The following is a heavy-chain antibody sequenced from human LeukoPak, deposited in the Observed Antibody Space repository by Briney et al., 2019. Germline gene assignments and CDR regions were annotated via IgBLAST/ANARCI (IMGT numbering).Heavy chain of an antibody. CDR3: ARDAYDSSGYYPDAFDI. CDR2: ISAYNANT. J-gene: IGHJ3*02. CDR1: GYTFTSYG. D-gene: IGHD3-22*01. V-gene: IGHV1-18*01. Sequence: ASPKLSCTASGYTFTSYGISWVRHGPGQGREWMGWISAYNANTNYAQKLQGRVTMTTDTSTSTAYMELRSLRSDDTAVYYCARDAYDSSGYYPDAFDIWGQGTMVTVSS.